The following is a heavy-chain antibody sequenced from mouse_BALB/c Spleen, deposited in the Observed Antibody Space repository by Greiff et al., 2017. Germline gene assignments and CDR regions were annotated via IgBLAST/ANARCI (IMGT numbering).Heavy chain of an antibody. CDR2: INPSNGRT. J-gene: IGHJ3*01. CDR1: GYTFTSYW. CDR3: ARASQTGSGWFAD. Sequence: QVQLQQPGAELVKPGASVKLSCKASGYTFTSYWMHWVKRRPGQGLEWIGEINPSNGRTNYNEKFKSKATLTVDKSTSTVYMQLSSLTSEDSAVYYCARASQTGSGWFADWGEGTLVTVSA. D-gene: IGHD4-1*01. V-gene: IGHV1S81*02.